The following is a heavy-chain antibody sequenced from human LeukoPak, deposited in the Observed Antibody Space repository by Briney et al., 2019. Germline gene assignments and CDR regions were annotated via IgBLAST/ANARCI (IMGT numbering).Heavy chain of an antibody. CDR1: GFTFSSYA. J-gene: IGHJ4*02. CDR2: ISYDGSNK. Sequence: PGRSLRLSCAASGFTFSSYAMHWVRQAPGKGLEWVAVISYDGSNKYYADSVKGRFTISRDNSKNTLYLQMNSLRAEDTAVYYCAKGGYCSSTSCYPDYFDYWGQGTLVTVSS. D-gene: IGHD2-2*01. V-gene: IGHV3-30-3*01. CDR3: AKGGYCSSTSCYPDYFDY.